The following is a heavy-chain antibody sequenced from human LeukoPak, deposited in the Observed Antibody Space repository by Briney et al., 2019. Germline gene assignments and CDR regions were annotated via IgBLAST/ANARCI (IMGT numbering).Heavy chain of an antibody. CDR2: IYYSGRT. V-gene: IGHV4-59*01. CDR1: GGSISSYY. CDR3: ARAETQYYDFWSGYHNWFDP. D-gene: IGHD3-3*01. J-gene: IGHJ5*02. Sequence: SETLSLTCTVSGGSISSYYWCWIRQPPGKGLEWIGYIYYSGRTNYNPSLKSRITILVDTSKNQFSLKLSSVTAADTAVYYCARAETQYYDFWSGYHNWFDPWGQGTLVTVSS.